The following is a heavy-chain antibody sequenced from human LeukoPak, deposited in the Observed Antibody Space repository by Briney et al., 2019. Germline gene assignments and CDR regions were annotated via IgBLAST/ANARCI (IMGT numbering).Heavy chain of an antibody. V-gene: IGHV3-7*01. J-gene: IGHJ6*02. Sequence: PGGSLRLSCAASGFTFSSYWMCWVRQAPGKGLEWVANIKQDGSEKYYVDSVKGRFTISRDNAKNSLYLQMNSLRAEDTAVYYCARIKYSGRYYREGNYYYGMDVWGQGTTVTVSS. CDR1: GFTFSSYW. D-gene: IGHD1-26*01. CDR2: IKQDGSEK. CDR3: ARIKYSGRYYREGNYYYGMDV.